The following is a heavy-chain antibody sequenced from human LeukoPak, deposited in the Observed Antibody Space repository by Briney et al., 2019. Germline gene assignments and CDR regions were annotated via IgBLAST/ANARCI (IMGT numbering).Heavy chain of an antibody. CDR1: GDSISTSSDY. CDR3: ARQLYGDFVNWFDP. CDR2: ISYSGST. D-gene: IGHD4-17*01. J-gene: IGHJ5*02. V-gene: IGHV4-39*01. Sequence: SETLSLTCTVSGDSISTSSDYWGWIRQPPGGGLEGIGSISYSGSTYYKPSLKSRVTMSVDTSKNQFSLKLSSVTAADTAMYYCARQLYGDFVNWFDPWGQGTLVTVSS.